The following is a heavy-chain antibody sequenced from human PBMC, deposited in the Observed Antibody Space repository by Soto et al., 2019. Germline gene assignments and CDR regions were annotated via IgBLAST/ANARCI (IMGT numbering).Heavy chain of an antibody. V-gene: IGHV4-34*01. Sequence: SETLSLTCAVYGGSFSGYYWSWIRQPPGKGLEWIGEINHSGSTNYNPSLKSRVTISVDTSKNQFSLKLSSVTAADTAVYYCARGRRQLGLNYWGRGTLVTVSS. CDR3: ARGRRQLGLNY. CDR2: INHSGST. J-gene: IGHJ4*02. CDR1: GGSFSGYY. D-gene: IGHD6-6*01.